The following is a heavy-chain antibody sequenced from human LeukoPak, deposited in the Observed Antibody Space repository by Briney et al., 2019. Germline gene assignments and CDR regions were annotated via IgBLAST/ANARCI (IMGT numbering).Heavy chain of an antibody. J-gene: IGHJ5*02. CDR2: TSSSSSTI. D-gene: IGHD6-13*01. CDR1: GFTFSSYS. Sequence: GGSLRLSCAASGFTFSSYSMNWVRQAPGKGLEWVSYTSSSSSTIYYADSVKGRFTISRDNAKNSLYLQMNSLRAEDTAVYYCAREPSYSSSWYWYWFDPWGQGTLVTVSS. V-gene: IGHV3-48*01. CDR3: AREPSYSSSWYWYWFDP.